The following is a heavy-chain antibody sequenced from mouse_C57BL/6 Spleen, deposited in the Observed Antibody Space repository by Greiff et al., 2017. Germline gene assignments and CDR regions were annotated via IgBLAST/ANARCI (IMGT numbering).Heavy chain of an antibody. CDR1: GFSLSTSGMG. CDR2: IYWDDDK. V-gene: IGHV8-12*01. D-gene: IGHD1-1*01. CDR3: ARRYYCGSSPSYAMDY. J-gene: IGHJ4*01. Sequence: QVTLQQSGPGILQSSQTLSMTCSFSGFSLSTSGMGVSWIRQPSGKGLEWLAHIYWDDDKRYTPSLKSRLTISKDTSRNQVFLKITSVDTADTAKYYCARRYYCGSSPSYAMDYWGQGTSVTVSS.